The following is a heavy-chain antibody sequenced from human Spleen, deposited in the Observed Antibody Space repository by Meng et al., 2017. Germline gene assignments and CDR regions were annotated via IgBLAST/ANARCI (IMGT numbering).Heavy chain of an antibody. CDR3: AMGWGSSRAFDF. Sequence: GESLKISCAASGFSVSSNYMSWVRQAPGKGLEWVSGINWNGGSTGYADSVKGRFTISRDNAMNSLYLQMDSLRAEDTALYYCAMGWGSSRAFDFWGQGTLVTVSS. D-gene: IGHD6-6*01. V-gene: IGHV3-20*04. CDR2: INWNGGST. CDR1: GFSVSSNY. J-gene: IGHJ4*02.